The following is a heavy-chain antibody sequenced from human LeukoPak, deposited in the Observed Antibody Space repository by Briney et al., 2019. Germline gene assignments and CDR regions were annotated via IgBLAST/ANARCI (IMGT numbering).Heavy chain of an antibody. D-gene: IGHD2-15*01. J-gene: IGHJ6*02. CDR3: ARDASDIVVVVAATQAAGYYYYGMDV. CDR2: IIPILGIA. V-gene: IGHV1-69*04. Sequence: ASVKVSCKASGGTFSSYAISWVRQAPGQGLEWMGRIIPILGIANYAQKFQGRVTITADKSTSTAYMELSSLRSEDTAVYYCARDASDIVVVVAATQAAGYYYYGMDVWGQGTTVTVSS. CDR1: GGTFSSYA.